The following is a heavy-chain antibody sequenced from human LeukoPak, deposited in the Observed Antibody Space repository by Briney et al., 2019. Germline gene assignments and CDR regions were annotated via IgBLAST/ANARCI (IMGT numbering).Heavy chain of an antibody. D-gene: IGHD2-21*01. J-gene: IGHJ6*03. Sequence: GGSLRLSCAASGFTFSTYTINWVRQSPGRGLEWVSSIGTSTSSIYYAYSVKGGFTISRDNAENSLYLQMNSLRAEDTAVYYCARDMEIIPYYYYYMDVWGKGTTVTVSS. CDR3: ARDMEIIPYYYYYMDV. CDR2: IGTSTSSI. V-gene: IGHV3-21*01. CDR1: GFTFSTYT.